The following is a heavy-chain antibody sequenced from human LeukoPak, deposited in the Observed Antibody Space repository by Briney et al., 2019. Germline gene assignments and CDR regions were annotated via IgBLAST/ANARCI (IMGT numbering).Heavy chain of an antibody. CDR1: GFVFSGGW. Sequence: PGGTLRLSWAASGFVFSGGWMSWVRQAPGKGLGWVASIKQDGSEKYHADSVKGRFTISRDNAKNSLYLQMNSLRAEDTAVYYCATLKAAVTIFDNWGQGTLVTVSS. CDR3: ATLKAAVTIFDN. CDR2: IKQDGSEK. J-gene: IGHJ4*02. D-gene: IGHD4-17*01. V-gene: IGHV3-7*01.